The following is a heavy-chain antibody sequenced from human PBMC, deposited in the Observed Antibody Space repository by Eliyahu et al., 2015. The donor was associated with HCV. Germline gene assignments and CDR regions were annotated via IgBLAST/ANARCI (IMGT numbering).Heavy chain of an antibody. Sequence: EVQLVESGGDLVKPGGSLRLSCAVSGLTFRNAWINWIRQIPGKGLEWVGRIRSNAAGGTAEYGTAVKDRFTISRDDSINMVYLHMNSLKTEDTGLYYCMDRSDSFSWDHWGQGTLVTVSS. CDR1: GLTFRNAW. V-gene: IGHV3-15*01. CDR3: MDRSDSFSWDH. D-gene: IGHD3/OR15-3a*01. CDR2: IRSNAAGGTA. J-gene: IGHJ4*02.